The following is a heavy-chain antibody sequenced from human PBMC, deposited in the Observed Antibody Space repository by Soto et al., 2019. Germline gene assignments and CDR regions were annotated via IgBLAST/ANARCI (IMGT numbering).Heavy chain of an antibody. J-gene: IGHJ4*01. Sequence: GASVQVSCKTSGYTFSKYAISWVRQAPGQGLEWMGWVSPYNGNANYTEKFQGRVSMTTDTSTTTAYMELTSLTSDDTAIYYCAGAISLIIAAPAYWGHGTLVTVSS. CDR3: AGAISLIIAAPAY. CDR1: GYTFSKYA. D-gene: IGHD3-3*01. CDR2: VSPYNGNA. V-gene: IGHV1-18*04.